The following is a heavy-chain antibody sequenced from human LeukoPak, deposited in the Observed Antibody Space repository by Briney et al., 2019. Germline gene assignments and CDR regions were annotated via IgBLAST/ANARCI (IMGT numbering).Heavy chain of an antibody. Sequence: ASVKVSCKASGYTFTGYYMHWVRQAPGQGLEWMGWINPNSGGTNYAQKFQGRVTVTRDTSISTAYMELSRLRSDDTAVYYCARVLMATMGVVGAFDIWGQGTMVTVSS. V-gene: IGHV1-2*02. CDR2: INPNSGGT. D-gene: IGHD5-24*01. CDR3: ARVLMATMGVVGAFDI. CDR1: GYTFTGYY. J-gene: IGHJ3*02.